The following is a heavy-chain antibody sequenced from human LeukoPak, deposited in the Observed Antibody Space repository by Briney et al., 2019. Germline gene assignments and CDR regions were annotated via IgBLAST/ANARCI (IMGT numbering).Heavy chain of an antibody. J-gene: IGHJ4*02. CDR2: INPSGGST. V-gene: IGHV1-46*01. D-gene: IGHD5-24*01. Sequence: ASVKVSCKASGGTFSSYAISWVRQAPGQGLEWMGIINPSGGSTSYAQKFQGRVTMTRDTSTSTVYMELSSLRSEDTAVYYCARGDGYSGRFDYRGQGTLVTVSS. CDR3: ARGDGYSGRFDY. CDR1: GGTFSSYA.